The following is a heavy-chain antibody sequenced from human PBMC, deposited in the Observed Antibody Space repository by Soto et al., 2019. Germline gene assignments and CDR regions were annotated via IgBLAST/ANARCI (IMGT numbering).Heavy chain of an antibody. Sequence: GASVKVSCKASGGTFSSYAISWVRQAPGQGLEWMGGIIPIFGTANYAQKFQGRVTITADESTSTAYMELSSPRSEDTAVYYCAREASLGYSPPNAFDIWGQGTMVTVS. CDR1: GGTFSSYA. J-gene: IGHJ3*02. CDR3: AREASLGYSPPNAFDI. D-gene: IGHD5-18*01. V-gene: IGHV1-69*13. CDR2: IIPIFGTA.